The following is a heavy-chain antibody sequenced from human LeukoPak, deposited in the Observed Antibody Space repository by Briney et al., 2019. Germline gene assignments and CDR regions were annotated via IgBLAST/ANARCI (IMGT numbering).Heavy chain of an antibody. CDR2: INPSGGST. Sequence: ASVTVSCKASGYTFTSYYTHWVRQAPGQGLEWMGIINPSGGSTSYAQKFQGRVTMTRDTSTSTVYMELSSLRSEDTAVYYCARDRRIGETLDYWGQGTLVTVSS. J-gene: IGHJ4*02. D-gene: IGHD2-15*01. V-gene: IGHV1-46*01. CDR1: GYTFTSYY. CDR3: ARDRRIGETLDY.